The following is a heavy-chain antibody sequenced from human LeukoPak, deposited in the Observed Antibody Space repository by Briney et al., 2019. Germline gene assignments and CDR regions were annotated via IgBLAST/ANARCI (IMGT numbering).Heavy chain of an antibody. CDR2: IYHSGST. D-gene: IGHD2-2*01. CDR3: ARVGGYCSSTSCYV. Sequence: SETLSLTCSVSGDSIHSTGYYWSWIRQPPGKGLEWIGYIYHSGSTQYNPSLRGRVTISIDKSKNQFSLKLSSVTAADTAVYYCARVGGYCSSTSCYVWGQGTLVTVSS. CDR1: GDSIHSTGYY. J-gene: IGHJ4*02. V-gene: IGHV4-30-2*01.